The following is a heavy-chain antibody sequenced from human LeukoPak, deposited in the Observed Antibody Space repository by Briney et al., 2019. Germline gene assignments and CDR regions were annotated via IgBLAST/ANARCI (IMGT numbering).Heavy chain of an antibody. CDR1: GGSISSYY. V-gene: IGHV4-59*01. CDR3: ARWQAPEYDYIWGSYRSKAFDI. CDR2: IYYSGST. J-gene: IGHJ3*02. D-gene: IGHD3-16*02. Sequence: SETLSLTCTVSGGSISSYYCSWIRQPPGKGLEWIGYIYYSGSTNYNPSLKSRVTISVDTSKNQFSLKLSSVTAADTAVYYCARWQAPEYDYIWGSYRSKAFDIWGQGTMVTVSS.